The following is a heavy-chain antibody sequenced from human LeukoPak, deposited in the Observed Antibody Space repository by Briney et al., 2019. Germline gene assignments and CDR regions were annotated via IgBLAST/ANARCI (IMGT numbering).Heavy chain of an antibody. J-gene: IGHJ6*02. CDR1: GFTFSSYE. Sequence: PGGSLRLSCAASGFTFSSYEINWVRQAPGTGLVWVSSISGSGSTENYADSVTGRFTISRDNAKDSLFLQMNSLRGEDTAVYYCARGGRGYGMDVWGQGTTVTVSS. CDR3: ARGGRGYGMDV. CDR2: ISGSGSTE. V-gene: IGHV3-48*03.